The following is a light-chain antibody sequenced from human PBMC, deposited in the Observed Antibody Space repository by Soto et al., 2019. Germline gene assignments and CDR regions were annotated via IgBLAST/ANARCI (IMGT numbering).Light chain of an antibody. CDR1: QSVSSY. CDR2: DAS. J-gene: IGKJ3*01. CDR3: QQRSNWPPVFT. Sequence: EIVLTQSPATLSLSPGERATLSCRASQSVSSYLAWYQQKPGQAPRLLIYDASNRATGIPVRFSGSGSGTDFTLTISSLEPEDFAVYYCQQRSNWPPVFTFGPGTRVDLK. V-gene: IGKV3-11*01.